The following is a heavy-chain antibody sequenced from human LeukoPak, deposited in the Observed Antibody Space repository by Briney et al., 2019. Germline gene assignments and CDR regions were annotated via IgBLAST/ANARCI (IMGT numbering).Heavy chain of an antibody. CDR2: ISSSSSYI. Sequence: KPGGSLRLSCAASGFTFSSYSMNWVRQAPGKGLEWVSSISSSSSYIYYADSVKGRFTISRDNAKNSLYLQMNSLRAEGTAVYYCARGCPRHSMVRGVIWAARGGGEDFDYWGQGTLVTVSS. CDR3: ARGCPRHSMVRGVIWAARGGGEDFDY. CDR1: GFTFSSYS. J-gene: IGHJ4*02. D-gene: IGHD3-10*01. V-gene: IGHV3-21*01.